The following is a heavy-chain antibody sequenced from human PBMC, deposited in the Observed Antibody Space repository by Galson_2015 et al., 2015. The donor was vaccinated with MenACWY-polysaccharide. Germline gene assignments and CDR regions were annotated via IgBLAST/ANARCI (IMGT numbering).Heavy chain of an antibody. Sequence: SLRLSCAASGFTFSSYWIYWVRQAPGKGLVWVSRINNDGSDTIYADSVKGRFTVSRDNAENTLYLQMNSLRAEDTAVYFCTRDLYGGMTWGQGTLVTVSS. CDR2: INNDGSDT. CDR1: GFTFSSYW. J-gene: IGHJ5*02. D-gene: IGHD4-23*01. CDR3: TRDLYGGMT. V-gene: IGHV3-74*01.